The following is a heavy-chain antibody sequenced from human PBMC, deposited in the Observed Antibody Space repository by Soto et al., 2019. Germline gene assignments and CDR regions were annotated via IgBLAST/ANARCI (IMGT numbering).Heavy chain of an antibody. CDR1: GGTFSSYA. D-gene: IGHD3-10*01. CDR2: IIPIFGTA. CDR3: ASGRAGSWRGSPQDY. J-gene: IGHJ4*02. Sequence: SVKVSCKASGGTFSSYAISWVRQAPGQGLEWMGGIIPIFGTANYAQKFQGRVTITADKSTSTAYMELRSLRSEDTAVYYCASGRAGSWRGSPQDYWGQGTMVTVSS. V-gene: IGHV1-69*06.